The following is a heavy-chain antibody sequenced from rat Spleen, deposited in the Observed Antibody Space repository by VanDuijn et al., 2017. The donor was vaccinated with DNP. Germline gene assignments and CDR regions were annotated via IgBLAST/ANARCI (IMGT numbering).Heavy chain of an antibody. J-gene: IGHJ2*01. CDR1: GFTFSNYD. Sequence: EVQLVESGGGLVQPGRSLKLSCAASGFTFSNYDMAWVRQAPTKGLEWVATISTSGVTTFYRYSVKGRIIVSRENAKSTLNLHMDSLWSEDTATYYCARFYNNYAYYFDYWGQGVMVTVSS. CDR3: ARFYNNYAYYFDY. V-gene: IGHV5-25*01. CDR2: ISTSGVTT. D-gene: IGHD1-10*01.